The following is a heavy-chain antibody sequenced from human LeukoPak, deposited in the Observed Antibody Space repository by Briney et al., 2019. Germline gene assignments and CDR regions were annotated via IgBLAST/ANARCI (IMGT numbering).Heavy chain of an antibody. J-gene: IGHJ6*02. Sequence: GGSLRLSCAASGFTFSSYAMSWVRQAPGKGLEWASSISGGGDSTYYADSVKGRFTISRDNSKNTLYPQMNSLRAEDTAIYYCAKGDGSSLAYYYGMDVWGQGTTVTVSS. V-gene: IGHV3-23*01. CDR3: AKGDGSSLAYYYGMDV. D-gene: IGHD1-26*01. CDR1: GFTFSSYA. CDR2: ISGGGDST.